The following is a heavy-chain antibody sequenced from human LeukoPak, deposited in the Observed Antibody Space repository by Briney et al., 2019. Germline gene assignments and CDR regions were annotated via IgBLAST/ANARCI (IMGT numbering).Heavy chain of an antibody. CDR2: IYWSGST. D-gene: IGHD1-7*01. CDR3: AMTYNWNYGLNFGC. J-gene: IGHJ4*02. Sequence: SETLSLTCTVSGGSISSSSYYWGRIPQPPGKGLDWLGNIYWSGSTNSTPSLKSRVTISVDESNNDFSLKSSSVAAAATALYFCAMTYNWNYGLNFGCWGQGTLVTVSS. CDR1: GGSISSSSYY. V-gene: IGHV4-39*02.